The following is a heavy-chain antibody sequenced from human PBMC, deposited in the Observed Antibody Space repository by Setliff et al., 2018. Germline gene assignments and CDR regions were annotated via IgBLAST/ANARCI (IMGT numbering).Heavy chain of an antibody. CDR1: GASINNHY. CDR2: VSHSGST. CDR3: ARAHTWSLPNDNSGYPGWFDP. V-gene: IGHV4-59*11. Sequence: PSETLSLTCTVSGASINNHYWAWIRQPPGKGLEWIGYVSHSGSTDYNPSLRSRATVSVDTSRIHFSLKLRSVTAADTAVYYCARAHTWSLPNDNSGYPGWFDPWGQGTLVT. D-gene: IGHD3-22*01. J-gene: IGHJ5*02.